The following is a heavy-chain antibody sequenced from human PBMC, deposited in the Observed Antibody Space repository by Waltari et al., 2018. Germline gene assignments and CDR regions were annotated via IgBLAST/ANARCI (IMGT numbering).Heavy chain of an antibody. V-gene: IGHV3-23*01. D-gene: IGHD2-21*01. J-gene: IGHJ4*02. CDR3: AKGFFRCGGDCYSSPFDY. Sequence: EVQLLESGGGLVQPGGSLRLSCAASGFTFSSYAMSWVRQAPGKGLEWVSAISGSGGSTYYAESVKGRFTISRDNSKNTLYLQMNSLRAEDTAVYYCAKGFFRCGGDCYSSPFDYWGQGTLVTVSS. CDR2: ISGSGGST. CDR1: GFTFSSYA.